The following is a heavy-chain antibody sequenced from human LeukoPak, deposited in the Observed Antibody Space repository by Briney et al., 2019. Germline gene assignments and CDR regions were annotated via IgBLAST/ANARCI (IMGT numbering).Heavy chain of an antibody. CDR1: GYTFTSYV. V-gene: IGHV7-4-1*02. Sequence: ASVKVSCKASGYTFTSYVMNWVRQAPGQGLEWMGWVNTNTGNPTYAQGFTGRIVFSLDTSVSTAYLQISSLKAEDTAVYYCARGGTGAAGYYYYMDGGGKGTTVTVS. D-gene: IGHD7-27*01. J-gene: IGHJ6*03. CDR2: VNTNTGNP. CDR3: ARGGTGAAGYYYYMDG.